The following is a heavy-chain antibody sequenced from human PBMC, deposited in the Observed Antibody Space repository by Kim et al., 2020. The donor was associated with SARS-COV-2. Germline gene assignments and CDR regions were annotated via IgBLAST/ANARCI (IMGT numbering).Heavy chain of an antibody. D-gene: IGHD3-22*01. CDR2: IKSKTDGGTT. CDR3: TTDLSIRRSGYPLDAFDI. J-gene: IGHJ3*02. Sequence: GGSLRLSCAASGFTFSNAWMSWVRQAPGKGLEWVGRIKSKTDGGTTDYAAPVKGRFTISRDDSKNTLYLQMNSLKTEDTAVYYCTTDLSIRRSGYPLDAFDIWGQGTMVTVSS. CDR1: GFTFSNAW. V-gene: IGHV3-15*01.